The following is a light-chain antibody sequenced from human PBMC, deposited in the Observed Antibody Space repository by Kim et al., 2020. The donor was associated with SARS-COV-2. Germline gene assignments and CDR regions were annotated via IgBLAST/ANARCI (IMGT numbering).Light chain of an antibody. V-gene: IGKV1-33*01. CDR3: QEYGNLPL. Sequence: SPSEKDRDTTTCRASEDVNNSVNWYKQKVEKPPRLLVFHASSLKTGVPSRFSGSGSGTDFTFTTSSLQPEDVATYYCQEYGNLPLFGPGTKVDIK. J-gene: IGKJ3*01. CDR1: EDVNNS. CDR2: HAS.